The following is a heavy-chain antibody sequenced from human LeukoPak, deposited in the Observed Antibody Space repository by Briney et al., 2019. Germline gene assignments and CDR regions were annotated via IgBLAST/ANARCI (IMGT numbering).Heavy chain of an antibody. Sequence: ASETLSLTCTVSGGSISSGSYYWSWIRQPAGKGLEWIGRIYTSGSTNYNPSLKSRVTISVDTSKNQFSLKLSSVTAADTAVYYCARDGDYYGSGSYFDYWGQGTLVTVSS. CDR1: GGSISSGSYY. CDR3: ARDGDYYGSGSYFDY. CDR2: IYTSGST. D-gene: IGHD3-10*01. V-gene: IGHV4-61*02. J-gene: IGHJ4*02.